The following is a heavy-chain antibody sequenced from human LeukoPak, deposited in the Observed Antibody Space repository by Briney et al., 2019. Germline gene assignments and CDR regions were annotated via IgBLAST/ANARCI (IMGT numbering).Heavy chain of an antibody. V-gene: IGHV3-7*02. CDR3: VGLMKQQLALDAFDV. CDR2: IKQDGGEK. D-gene: IGHD1-1*01. Sequence: GGSLRLSCAASGFIFSKYWMTWVRQVPGKGLEWVANIKQDGGEKYQVDSVKGRFTISRDNANNSLYLQMNSLTVEDTAVYYCVGLMKQQLALDAFDVWGRGTMVTVSS. J-gene: IGHJ3*01. CDR1: GFIFSKYW.